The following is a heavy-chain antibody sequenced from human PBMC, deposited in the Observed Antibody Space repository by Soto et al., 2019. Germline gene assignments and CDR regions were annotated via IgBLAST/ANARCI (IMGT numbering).Heavy chain of an antibody. CDR1: GFTFSSYG. CDR3: ARDNLADGRYFDY. V-gene: IGHV3-33*01. CDR2: IWYDGSNK. J-gene: IGHJ4*02. D-gene: IGHD6-19*01. Sequence: GGSLRLSCAASGFTFSSYGMHWVRQAPGKGLEWVAVIWYDGSNKYYADSVKGRFTISRDNSKNTLYLQMNSLRAEDTAVYYCARDNLADGRYFDYWGQGTLVTVSS.